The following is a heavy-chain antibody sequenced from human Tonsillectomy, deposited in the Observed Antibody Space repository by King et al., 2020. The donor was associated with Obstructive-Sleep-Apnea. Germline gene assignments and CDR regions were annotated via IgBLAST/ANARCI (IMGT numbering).Heavy chain of an antibody. V-gene: IGHV4-39*07. D-gene: IGHD3-22*01. CDR3: ARDPEHNLRNYYDSSVDY. J-gene: IGHJ4*02. CDR1: GGSISNTNYY. CDR2: IYYSGST. Sequence: QLQESGPGLVKPSETLSLTCTVSGGSISNTNYYWGWIRQPPGRGLEWIGNIYYSGSTYYNPSLKSRLTISVDTSKNHFSLKLSSVTAADTAVYYCARDPEHNLRNYYDSSVDYWGQGTLVTVSS.